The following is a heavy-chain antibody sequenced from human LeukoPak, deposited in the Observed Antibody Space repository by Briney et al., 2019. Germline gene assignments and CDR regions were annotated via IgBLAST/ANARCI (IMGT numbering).Heavy chain of an antibody. CDR1: GGTFSSYA. CDR2: IIPILGIA. CDR3: ARDVTMIVVPWYAFDI. J-gene: IGHJ3*02. D-gene: IGHD3-22*01. V-gene: IGHV1-69*04. Sequence: SVKVSCKASGGTFSSYAISWVRQAPGQGLEWMGRIIPILGIANYAQKFQGRVTITADKSTSTAYMELSSLRSEDTAVYYCARDVTMIVVPWYAFDIWGQGTMVTVSS.